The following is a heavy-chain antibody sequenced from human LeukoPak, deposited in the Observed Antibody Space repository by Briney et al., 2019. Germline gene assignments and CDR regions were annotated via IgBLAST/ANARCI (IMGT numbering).Heavy chain of an antibody. CDR1: GGSFSGYY. D-gene: IGHD3-3*01. CDR3: ASKYYDFWKGNWFDP. CDR2: INHSGST. Sequence: SETLSLTCAVYGGSFSGYYWSWIRQPPGKGLEWIGEINHSGSTNYNPSLKSRVTISVDTSKNQFSLKLSSVTAADTAVYYCASKYYDFWKGNWFDPWGQGILVTLSS. V-gene: IGHV4-34*01. J-gene: IGHJ5*02.